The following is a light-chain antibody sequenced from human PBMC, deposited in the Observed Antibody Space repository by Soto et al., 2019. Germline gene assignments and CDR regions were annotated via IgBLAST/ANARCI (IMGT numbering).Light chain of an antibody. V-gene: IGKV1-33*01. J-gene: IGKJ3*01. CDR3: QQYDNLPLT. Sequence: DIQMTQSPSSLSASVGDRVTITCQASQDITNSLNWYQQKPGKAPKVQIYDASILETGVPSRFSGSGSGTDFTFTISSLQPEDVATYYCQQYDNLPLTFGPGTTVDIE. CDR2: DAS. CDR1: QDITNS.